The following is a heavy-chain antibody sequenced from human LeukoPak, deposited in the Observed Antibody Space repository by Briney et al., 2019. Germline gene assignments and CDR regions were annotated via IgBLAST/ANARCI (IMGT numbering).Heavy chain of an antibody. V-gene: IGHV3-23*01. CDR1: GFTFSSYW. Sequence: GGSLRLSCAASGFTFSSYWMSWVRQAPGKGLEWVSTVNADGGNTYYADSVKGRFTISRDNSKSTLILQMNSLRVEDTALYYCTKRVKYGGTWDHFADWGQGTLVTVSS. CDR3: TKRVKYGGTWDHFAD. CDR2: VNADGGNT. D-gene: IGHD1-26*01. J-gene: IGHJ4*02.